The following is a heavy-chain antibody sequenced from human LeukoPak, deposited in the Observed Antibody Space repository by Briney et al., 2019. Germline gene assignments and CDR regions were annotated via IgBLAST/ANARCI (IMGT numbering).Heavy chain of an antibody. Sequence: PSETLSLTCTVSGDSINGYYWSWIRQPPGKELEWIGYIHYSGSTNYNPSFKSRVTISVDTSKNQFSRKLSSLTAADTAVYYCARLRAGVGEFSLDYWGQGTLVTVSS. CDR3: ARLRAGVGEFSLDY. D-gene: IGHD3-10*01. J-gene: IGHJ4*02. CDR2: IHYSGST. CDR1: GDSINGYY. V-gene: IGHV4-59*01.